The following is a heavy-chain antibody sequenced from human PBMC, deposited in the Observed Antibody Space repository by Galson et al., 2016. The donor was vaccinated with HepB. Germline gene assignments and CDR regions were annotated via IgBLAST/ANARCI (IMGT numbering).Heavy chain of an antibody. CDR1: GDSVTNDDTI. Sequence: CAISGDSVTNDDTIWNWIRQSPSRGLEWLGRTYYRSQWFNEYAVSVKSRITINSDTSRNQFSLQLDSVTPDDTAAHFCTRGYMHTGMNVWGQGTTVTVSS. V-gene: IGHV6-1*01. CDR3: TRGYMHTGMNV. J-gene: IGHJ6*02. CDR2: TYYRSQWFN. D-gene: IGHD5-18*01.